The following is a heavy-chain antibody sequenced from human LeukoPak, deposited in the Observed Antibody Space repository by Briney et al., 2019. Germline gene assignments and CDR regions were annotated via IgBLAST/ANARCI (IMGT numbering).Heavy chain of an antibody. CDR1: GYTFTSYD. Sequence: GASVKVSCKASGYTFTSYDINWVRQAPGQGLEWMGWINPNSGGTNYAQKFQGRVTMTRDTSISTAYMELSRLRSDDTAVYYCARGAMIVVVITSVFRDWGQGTLVTVSS. J-gene: IGHJ4*02. CDR2: INPNSGGT. CDR3: ARGAMIVVVITSVFRD. V-gene: IGHV1-2*02. D-gene: IGHD3-22*01.